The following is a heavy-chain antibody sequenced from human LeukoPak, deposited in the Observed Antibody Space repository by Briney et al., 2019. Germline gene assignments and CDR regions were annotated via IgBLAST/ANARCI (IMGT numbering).Heavy chain of an antibody. Sequence: GASLRLSCAASGFTFSSYAMSWVRQAPGKGLEWASTISSSGGSTYYADSVRGRFTISRDNSKNTLYLQMNSLRAEDTAVYYCAKRAAAGPFDYWGQGTLVTVSS. CDR3: AKRAAAGPFDY. V-gene: IGHV3-23*01. CDR2: ISSSGGST. CDR1: GFTFSSYA. J-gene: IGHJ4*02. D-gene: IGHD6-13*01.